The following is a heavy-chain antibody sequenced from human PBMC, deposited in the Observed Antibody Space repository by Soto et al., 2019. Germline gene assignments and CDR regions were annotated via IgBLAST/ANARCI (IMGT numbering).Heavy chain of an antibody. CDR3: ARVKVPAAILGAFDL. V-gene: IGHV1-18*01. CDR1: GYTFSTYG. D-gene: IGHD2-2*02. CDR2: INPFKGDT. Sequence: QVQLGQSGAEMKKPGASVKVSCKDSGYTFSTYGITWVRQAPGQGIDWMGWINPFKGDTNSAARFQDRVTMTTDTSARTADMKLRSRRSDDTAVYYCARVKVPAAILGAFDLWGQGTLVTVSS. J-gene: IGHJ3*01.